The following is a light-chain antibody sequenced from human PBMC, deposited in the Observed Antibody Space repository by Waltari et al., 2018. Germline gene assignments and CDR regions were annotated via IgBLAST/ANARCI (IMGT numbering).Light chain of an antibody. J-gene: IGLJ2*01. CDR1: SSDVCGYDF. CDR2: DVH. Sequence: QSALTQPRSVSGSPGQSVTVSCTGPSSDVCGYDFVSWYQTYPGKAPKPIIYDVHKRPPGVPDRFSGSKSGNTASLTISGLLNDDEADYYCCSYAGADTSVLFGGGTTLTVL. CDR3: CSYAGADTSVL. V-gene: IGLV2-11*01.